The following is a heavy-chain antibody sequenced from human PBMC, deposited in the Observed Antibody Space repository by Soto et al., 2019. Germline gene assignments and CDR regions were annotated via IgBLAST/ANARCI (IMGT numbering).Heavy chain of an antibody. CDR1: GYTFTSYG. D-gene: IGHD2-15*01. CDR2: ISAYNGNT. CDR3: ARVEGHIVMVVAAPYYYYYGMDV. Sequence: VASVKVSCKASGYTFTSYGISWVRQAPGQGLEWMGWISAYNGNTNYAQKLQGRVTMTTDTSTSTAYMELRSLRSDDTAVYYCARVEGHIVMVVAAPYYYYYGMDVWGQGTTVTVSS. J-gene: IGHJ6*02. V-gene: IGHV1-18*01.